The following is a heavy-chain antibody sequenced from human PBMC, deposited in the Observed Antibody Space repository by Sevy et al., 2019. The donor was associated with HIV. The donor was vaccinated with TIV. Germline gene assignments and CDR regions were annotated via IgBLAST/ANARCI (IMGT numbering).Heavy chain of an antibody. J-gene: IGHJ5*02. V-gene: IGHV3-53*01. CDR3: ARDYSRRPGWFDP. CDR2: IYSSGTT. D-gene: IGHD6-13*01. Sequence: GGSLRLSCAGSGFDVSNNYMSWVRQAPGKGLEWVSIIYSSGTTYYEDSVKGRFTISRDKSKKTVYLQMSSLRADDTAFYHCARDYSRRPGWFDPWGQGTLVTVSS. CDR1: GFDVSNNY.